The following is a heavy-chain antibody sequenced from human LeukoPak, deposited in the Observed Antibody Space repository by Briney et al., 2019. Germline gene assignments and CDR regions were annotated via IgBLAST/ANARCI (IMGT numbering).Heavy chain of an antibody. CDR3: ARRGQAYDSSGYFFDF. D-gene: IGHD3-22*01. CDR2: IFYSGST. J-gene: IGHJ4*01. V-gene: IGHV4-30-4*01. Sequence: SQTLSLTCTVSGGSISSGDYYWSWIRQPPGKGLEWIAYIFYSGSTYYNPSLKSRVTIPLDTSKNQFSLKLSSVTAADTAVYYCARRGQAYDSSGYFFDFWGQGTLVTVSS. CDR1: GGSISSGDYY.